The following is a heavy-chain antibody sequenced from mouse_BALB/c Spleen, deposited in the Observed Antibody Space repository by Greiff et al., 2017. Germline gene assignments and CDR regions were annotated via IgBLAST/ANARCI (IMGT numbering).Heavy chain of an antibody. CDR1: GFTFSDYY. Sequence: VQLKESGGGLVKPGGSLKLSCAASGFTFSDYYMYWVRQTPEKRLEWVATISDGGSYTYYPDSVKGRFTISRDNAKNNLYLQMSSLKTEDTVMYYCARGRYDGNFDYWGQGTTLTVSS. D-gene: IGHD2-14*01. CDR3: ARGRYDGNFDY. J-gene: IGHJ2*01. V-gene: IGHV5-4*02. CDR2: ISDGGSYT.